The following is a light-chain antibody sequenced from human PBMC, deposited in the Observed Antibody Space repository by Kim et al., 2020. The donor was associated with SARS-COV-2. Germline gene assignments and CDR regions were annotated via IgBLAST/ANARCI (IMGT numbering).Light chain of an antibody. V-gene: IGKV1-16*02. Sequence: ASVGDSVTITCRASPDISKYLASFQQKPGNAPKSLIYAASSLQNGVPSKFSATGSGTDFTLTISNLKPEDFATYYCQQYKTYPLTFGGGTKVDIK. CDR3: QQYKTYPLT. CDR2: AAS. J-gene: IGKJ4*01. CDR1: PDISKY.